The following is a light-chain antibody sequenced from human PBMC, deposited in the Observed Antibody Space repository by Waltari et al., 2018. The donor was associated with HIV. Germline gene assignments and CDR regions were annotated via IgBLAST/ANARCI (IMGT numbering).Light chain of an antibody. Sequence: QSALTQPASVSGSPGQSITISCTGTSSDVGAHNYVSWYQQHPGKAPKRLVYEVGDRPSGVSNGFACSEAGNTASLTVPGPLAEDEADYCSCSYTSSAYVVGGGTKVTVL. CDR3: CSYTSSAYV. CDR2: EVG. CDR1: SSDVGAHNY. V-gene: IGLV2-14*01. J-gene: IGLJ1*01.